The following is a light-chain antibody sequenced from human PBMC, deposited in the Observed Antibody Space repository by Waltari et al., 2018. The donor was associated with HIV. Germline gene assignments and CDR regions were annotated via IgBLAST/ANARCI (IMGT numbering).Light chain of an antibody. CDR3: HQYNKWPRGT. CDR2: GAS. Sequence: VMTQSPATVSVSPGGRATLSCRASQSVGSYLAWYQQKPGQAPRLLIYGASTRAIGIPTRFSGSGSGTEFTLTISSLKSEDFAVYYCHQYNKWPRGTFGGGTKVEV. V-gene: IGKV3-15*01. CDR1: QSVGSY. J-gene: IGKJ4*01.